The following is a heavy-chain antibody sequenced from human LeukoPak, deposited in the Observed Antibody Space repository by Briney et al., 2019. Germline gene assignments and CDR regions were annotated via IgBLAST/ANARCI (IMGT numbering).Heavy chain of an antibody. D-gene: IGHD2-15*01. V-gene: IGHV3-7*03. Sequence: GGSLRLSCAASGFTFNSYGMHWVRQAPGKGLEWVANINQDGDTEHYVDSVEGRFTISRDNAKNSLSLQMHSLRVEDTAVYYCVRDGGYCSGGACYDAPDFWGQGTLVSVSS. CDR1: GFTFNSYG. CDR2: INQDGDTE. J-gene: IGHJ3*01. CDR3: VRDGGYCSGGACYDAPDF.